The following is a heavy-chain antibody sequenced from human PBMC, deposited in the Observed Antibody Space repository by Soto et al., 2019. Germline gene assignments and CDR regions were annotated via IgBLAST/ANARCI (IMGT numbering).Heavy chain of an antibody. CDR2: IYYSGSS. Sequence: QVQLQESGPGLVKPSETLSLTCTVSGGTISSYYWSWIRQPPGKGLEWIGYIYYSGSSNYNPSLKRRVTISVDTTKNQFSLKLSSVTAADTAVYYCAGGKDGYNRFAFDIGGRGTMVSVSS. CDR1: GGTISSYY. CDR3: AGGKDGYNRFAFDI. J-gene: IGHJ3*02. D-gene: IGHD5-12*01. V-gene: IGHV4-59*08.